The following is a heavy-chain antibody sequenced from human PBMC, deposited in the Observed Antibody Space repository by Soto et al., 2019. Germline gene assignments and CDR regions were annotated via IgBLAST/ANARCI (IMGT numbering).Heavy chain of an antibody. CDR2: MNPNSGNT. D-gene: IGHD2-21*01. CDR3: ARVLKYRGSDY. CDR1: GYTFTSYD. V-gene: IGHV1-8*01. J-gene: IGHJ4*02. Sequence: GASVKVSCKASGYTFTSYDINWVRQATGQGLEWMGWMNPNSGNTGYAQKFQGRVTMTRNTSISTAYMELSSLRSEDTAVSYCARVLKYRGSDYWGQGTLVPVSS.